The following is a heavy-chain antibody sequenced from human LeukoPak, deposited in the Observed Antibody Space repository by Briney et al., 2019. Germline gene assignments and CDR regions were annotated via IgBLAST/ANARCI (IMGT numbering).Heavy chain of an antibody. Sequence: GSLRLSCAAPGFTFSSYGMHWVRQALGKGLEGVAFIRYDGSNQYFAGSVKGRFTISRDNSNNTLYLQMNSLRAEDTAVYYSAKLDTAMVRNYFDYWGQGTLVTVSS. CDR1: GFTFSSYG. CDR3: AKLDTAMVRNYFDY. CDR2: IRYDGSNQ. J-gene: IGHJ4*02. D-gene: IGHD5-18*01. V-gene: IGHV3-30*02.